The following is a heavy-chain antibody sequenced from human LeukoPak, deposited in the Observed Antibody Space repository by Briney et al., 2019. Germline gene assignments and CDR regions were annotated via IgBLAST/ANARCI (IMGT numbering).Heavy chain of an antibody. CDR1: GGSFSGYY. CDR3: ARSRAFNSGAFDP. CDR2: INHSGST. J-gene: IGHJ5*02. Sequence: PSETLSLTCAVYGGSFSGYYWSWIRQPPGKGLEWIGEINHSGSTNYNPSLKSRVTTSVDTSKNQFSLRLNSVTAADTAVYYCARSRAFNSGAFDPWGQGSLLTVSS. V-gene: IGHV4-34*01. D-gene: IGHD1-26*01.